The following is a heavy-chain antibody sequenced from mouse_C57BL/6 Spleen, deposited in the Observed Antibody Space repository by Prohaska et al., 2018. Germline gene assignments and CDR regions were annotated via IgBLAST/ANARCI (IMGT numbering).Heavy chain of an antibody. D-gene: IGHD2-5*01. Sequence: QVQLQQPGAELVMPGASVKLSCKASGYTFTSYWMHWVKQRPGQGLEWIGEIDPSDSYTNYKQKFKGKATLTVDKSSSTAYMQLSSLTSEDSAVYYCARKEALYYSNFYFDYWGQGTTLTVSS. CDR2: IDPSDSYT. J-gene: IGHJ2*01. V-gene: IGHV1-69*01. CDR1: GYTFTSYW. CDR3: ARKEALYYSNFYFDY.